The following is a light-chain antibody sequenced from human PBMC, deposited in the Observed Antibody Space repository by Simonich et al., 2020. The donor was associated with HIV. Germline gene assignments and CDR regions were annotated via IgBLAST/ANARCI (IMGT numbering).Light chain of an antibody. J-gene: IGKJ1*01. Sequence: EIVLTQSPTFQSVTPKEKVTITCRASQSIGSSLHWYQQKPDQSPKLLIKYASQSISGVPSRFSGRGSGTDFTLKISRVEAEDVGVYYCMQGLQTPRTFGLGTRLDIK. CDR1: QSIGSS. V-gene: IGKV6D-21*02. CDR2: YAS. CDR3: MQGLQTPRT.